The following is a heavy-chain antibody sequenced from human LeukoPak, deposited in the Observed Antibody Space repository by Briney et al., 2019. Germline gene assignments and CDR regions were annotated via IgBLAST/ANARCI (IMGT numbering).Heavy chain of an antibody. J-gene: IGHJ5*02. D-gene: IGHD3-10*01. CDR2: INPNSGGT. CDR1: GYTFTGYY. V-gene: IGHV1-2*02. CDR3: ARAMRVLLWFGPPRSGFDP. Sequence: ASVKVSCKASGYTFTGYYMHWVRQAPGQGLEWMGWINPNSGGTNYAQKFQGRVTMTRDTSISTAYMELSRLRSDDTAVYYCARAMRVLLWFGPPRSGFDPWGQGTLVTVSS.